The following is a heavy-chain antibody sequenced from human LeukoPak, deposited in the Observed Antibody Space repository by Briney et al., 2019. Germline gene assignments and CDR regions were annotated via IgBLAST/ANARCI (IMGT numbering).Heavy chain of an antibody. J-gene: IGHJ4*02. CDR1: GYTFTGYY. CDR2: INPNSGGT. D-gene: IGHD5-18*01. V-gene: IGHV1-2*02. CDR3: ARDSKEGYSYGA. Sequence: ASVKVSCKASGYTFTGYYMHWVRQAPGQGLEWMGWINPNSGGTNYAQKFQGRVTMTRDTSISTAYMEPSRLRSDDTAVYYCARDSKEGYSYGAWGQGTLVTVSS.